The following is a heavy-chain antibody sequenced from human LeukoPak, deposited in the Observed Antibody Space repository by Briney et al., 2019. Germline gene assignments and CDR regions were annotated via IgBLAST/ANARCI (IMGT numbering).Heavy chain of an antibody. D-gene: IGHD6-6*01. CDR3: ASYRYGSSFAFDI. Sequence: GGSLRLSCTASGFTVSTGYMSWVRQAPGKGLEWVSIIYSGGSTYYADSVKGRFTISRDNSKNTLYLQMNSLRAEDTAVYYCASYRYGSSFAFDIWGQGTMVTVSS. J-gene: IGHJ3*02. CDR1: GFTVSTGY. V-gene: IGHV3-66*01. CDR2: IYSGGST.